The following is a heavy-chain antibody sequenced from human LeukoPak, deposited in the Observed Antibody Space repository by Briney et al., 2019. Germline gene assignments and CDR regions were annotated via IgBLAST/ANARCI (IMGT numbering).Heavy chain of an antibody. CDR1: GYTFTGYY. J-gene: IGHJ3*02. V-gene: IGHV1-2*02. Sequence: GASLKVSCKASGYTFTGYYMHWVRQAPGQGLEWMGWINPNSGGTNYAQKFQGRVTMTRDTSISTAYMELSRLRSDDTAVYYCARVSRRGLGYCSSTSCYMGADAFDIWGQGTMVTVSS. CDR3: ARVSRRGLGYCSSTSCYMGADAFDI. D-gene: IGHD2-2*02. CDR2: INPNSGGT.